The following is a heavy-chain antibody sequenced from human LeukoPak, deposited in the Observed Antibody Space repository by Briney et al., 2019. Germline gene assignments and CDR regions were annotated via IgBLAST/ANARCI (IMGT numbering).Heavy chain of an antibody. D-gene: IGHD6-13*01. CDR3: ASPSTGIAAAGHGVFDY. Sequence: SKTLSLTCAVSGYSISSGYYWGWIRQPPGKGLEWIGSIYHSGSTYYNPSLKSRVTISVDTSKNQFSLKLSSVTAADTAVYYCASPSTGIAAAGHGVFDYWGQGTLVTVSS. CDR2: IYHSGST. J-gene: IGHJ4*02. CDR1: GYSISSGYY. V-gene: IGHV4-38-2*01.